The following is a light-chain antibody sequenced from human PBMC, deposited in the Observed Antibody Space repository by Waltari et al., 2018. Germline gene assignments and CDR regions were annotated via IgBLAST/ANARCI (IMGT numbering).Light chain of an antibody. CDR3: QQRRNWPPLT. Sequence: ETVLTQSPATLSLSPGERATPSCRASQSVAIYLAWYQQKPGQAPRLLIYDASHRATGIPARFSGSGSGTDFTLTISSLEPEDFAVYYCQQRRNWPPLTFGGGTKVEIK. CDR2: DAS. V-gene: IGKV3-11*01. CDR1: QSVAIY. J-gene: IGKJ4*01.